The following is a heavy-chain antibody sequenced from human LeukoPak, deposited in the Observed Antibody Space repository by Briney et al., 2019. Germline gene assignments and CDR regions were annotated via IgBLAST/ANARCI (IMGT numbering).Heavy chain of an antibody. CDR1: GFTFDDYG. CDR2: INWSGGST. V-gene: IGHV3-20*04. J-gene: IGHJ6*03. CDR3: ARGKYNWNDDYYYYMDV. D-gene: IGHD1-1*01. Sequence: GGSLRLSCAASGFTFDDYGMSWVRQAPGKGLEWVSGINWSGGSTGYADSVKGRFTISRDNAKNSLYLQMNSLRAEDTALYYCARGKYNWNDDYYYYMDVWGKGTTVTVSS.